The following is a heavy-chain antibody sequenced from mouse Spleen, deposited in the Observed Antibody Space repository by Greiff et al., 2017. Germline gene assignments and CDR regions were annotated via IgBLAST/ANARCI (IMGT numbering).Heavy chain of an antibody. CDR2: IYPGSGST. J-gene: IGHJ4*01. CDR1: GYTFTSYW. CDR3: AGGAMDY. V-gene: IGHV1S22*01. Sequence: LQQPGSELVRPGASVKLSCKASGYTFTSYWMHWVKQRPGQGLEWIGNIYPGSGSTNYDEKFKGKATLTVDTSSSTAYMQLSSLTSEDSAVYFCAGGAMDYWGQGTSVTVSS.